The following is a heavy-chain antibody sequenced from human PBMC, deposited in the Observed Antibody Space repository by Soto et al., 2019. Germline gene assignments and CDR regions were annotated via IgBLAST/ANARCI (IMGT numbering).Heavy chain of an antibody. CDR1: GDTFTIYA. CDR2: INAGNGNT. CDR3: ARDTGYCSSTSSFTCFDX. Sequence: KKSCKTSGDTFTIYAMHWVRQAPGQRVEWMGFINAGNGNTKYSQQFKGRVTITRDTSASTAYMDLSSLRSEDTAVYYCARDTGYCSSTSSFTCFDXWGQGTSVPVSX. J-gene: IGHJ4*02. D-gene: IGHD2-2*01. V-gene: IGHV1-3*01.